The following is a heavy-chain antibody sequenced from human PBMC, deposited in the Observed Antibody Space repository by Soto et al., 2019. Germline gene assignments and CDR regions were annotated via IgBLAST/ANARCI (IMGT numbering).Heavy chain of an antibody. CDR1: GSTFSSYS. CDR2: ISSSSSTI. D-gene: IGHD4-17*01. CDR3: ALTTVTFAEYFQH. Sequence: GGSLRLSCAASGSTFSSYSMNWVRQAPGKGLEWVSYISSSSSTIYYADSVKGRFTISRDNAKNSLYLQMNSLGDEDTAVYYCALTTVTFAEYFQHWGQGTLVTVSS. V-gene: IGHV3-48*02. J-gene: IGHJ1*01.